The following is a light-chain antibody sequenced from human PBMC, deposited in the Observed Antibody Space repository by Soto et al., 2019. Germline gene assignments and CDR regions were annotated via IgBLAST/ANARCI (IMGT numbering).Light chain of an antibody. CDR3: SSYTRSDIWV. J-gene: IGLJ3*02. Sequence: QSVLTQPASVSGSPGQSITISCTGTTSDVGSYNHVSWYQHHPGKAPKLMIYEVINRPSGVSNRFSGSKSGNTASLTISGLQPEDEADYYCSSYTRSDIWVLGGGTKLTVL. CDR1: TSDVGSYNH. V-gene: IGLV2-14*01. CDR2: EVI.